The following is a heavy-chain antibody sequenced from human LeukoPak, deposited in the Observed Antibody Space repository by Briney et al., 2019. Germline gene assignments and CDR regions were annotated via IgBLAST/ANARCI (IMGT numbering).Heavy chain of an antibody. V-gene: IGHV4-39*07. J-gene: IGHJ6*03. CDR2: VHYSGSA. D-gene: IGHD6-13*01. Sequence: PSETLSLTCTVSGGSVGSGTYYWSWIRQSPGKGLEWIGNVHYSGSAYYNPSLKSRVTMSVDTSKNQFSLKLSSVTAADTAVYYCARESGSSWSNNYYYYMDVWGKGTTVTVSS. CDR3: ARESGSSWSNNYYYYMDV. CDR1: GGSVGSGTYY.